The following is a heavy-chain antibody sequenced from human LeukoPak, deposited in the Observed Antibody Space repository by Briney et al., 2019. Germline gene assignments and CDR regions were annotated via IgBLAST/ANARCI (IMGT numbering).Heavy chain of an antibody. Sequence: GGSLRLSCAASGFTFSRYSMNWVRQAPGKGLEWVSSISSSSSYIYYADSVKGRFTISRDNAKNSLYLQMNSLRAEDTAVYYCAREKVGAPIDYWGQGTLVTVSS. CDR2: ISSSSSYI. D-gene: IGHD1-26*01. CDR3: AREKVGAPIDY. J-gene: IGHJ4*02. V-gene: IGHV3-21*01. CDR1: GFTFSRYS.